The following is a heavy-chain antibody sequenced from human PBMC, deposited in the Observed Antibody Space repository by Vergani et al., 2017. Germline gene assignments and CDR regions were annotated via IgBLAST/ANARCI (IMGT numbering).Heavy chain of an antibody. D-gene: IGHD3-10*01. CDR1: GFTFSSYA. J-gene: IGHJ4*02. Sequence: EVQLLESGGGLVQPGGSLRLSCAASGFTFSSYAMSWVRQAPGKGLEWVSYISSSSSTIYYADSVKGRFTISRDNAKNSLYLQMNSLRAEDTAVYYCARDMGSGFDYWGQGTLVTVSS. CDR2: ISSSSSTI. CDR3: ARDMGSGFDY. V-gene: IGHV3-48*04.